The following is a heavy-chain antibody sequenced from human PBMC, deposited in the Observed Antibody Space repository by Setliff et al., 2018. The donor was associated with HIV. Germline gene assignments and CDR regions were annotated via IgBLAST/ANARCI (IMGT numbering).Heavy chain of an antibody. V-gene: IGHV4-4*08. J-gene: IGHJ4*02. Sequence: LSLTCTVSGGSISGYYWSWIRQSPGKGLERIGYIYTSGSTKYNPSLKSRVTISLDSSKNQFSLKLSSVTAADTAVYYCASGREAVAGALHFDYWGQGTLVTVSS. CDR2: IYTSGST. CDR1: GGSISGYY. CDR3: ASGREAVAGALHFDY. D-gene: IGHD6-19*01.